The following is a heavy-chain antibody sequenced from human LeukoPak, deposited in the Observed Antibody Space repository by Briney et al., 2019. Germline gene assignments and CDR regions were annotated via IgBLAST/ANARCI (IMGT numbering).Heavy chain of an antibody. CDR3: ARGGSKQWLVDDS. D-gene: IGHD6-19*01. CDR1: GDSVSGYY. V-gene: IGHV4-59*02. J-gene: IGHJ4*02. Sequence: SETLSLTCTVSGDSVSGYYWSWIRQPPGKGLEWIGYIHYSGSTNYNPSLKSRVTISVDTSKNQFSLKLSSVTAADTAIYYCARGGSKQWLVDDSWGQGTLVTVSS. CDR2: IHYSGST.